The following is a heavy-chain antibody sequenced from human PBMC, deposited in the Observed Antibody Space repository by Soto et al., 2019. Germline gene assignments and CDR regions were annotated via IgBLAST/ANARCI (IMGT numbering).Heavy chain of an antibody. V-gene: IGHV1-3*01. CDR1: GYTFTSYA. D-gene: IGHD2-2*03. CDR2: INAGNGNT. CDR3: ARDREVGYCSSTSCYGPLWYFDY. J-gene: IGHJ4*02. Sequence: GASVKVSCKASGYTFTSYAMHWVRQAPGQRLEWMGWINAGNGNTKYSQKFQGRVTITRDTSASTAYMELSSLRSEDTAVYYCARDREVGYCSSTSCYGPLWYFDYWGQGTLVTVSS.